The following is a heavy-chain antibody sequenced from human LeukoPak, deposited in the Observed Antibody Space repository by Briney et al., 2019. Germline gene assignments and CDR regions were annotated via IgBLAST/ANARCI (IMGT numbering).Heavy chain of an antibody. CDR2: ISSSDSTI. D-gene: IGHD6-19*01. CDR1: GFTFSDYY. V-gene: IGHV3-11*01. CDR3: ARASHLEVAGCDY. J-gene: IGHJ4*02. Sequence: GGSLTLSCAASGFTFSDYYMSWIRQAPGKGLEWVSYISSSDSTIYYADSVKGRFTISRDNAKNSLYLQMNSLRAEDTAVYYCARASHLEVAGCDYWGQGTLVTVSS.